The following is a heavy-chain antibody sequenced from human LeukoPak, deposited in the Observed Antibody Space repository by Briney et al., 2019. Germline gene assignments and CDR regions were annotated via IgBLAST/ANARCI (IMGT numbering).Heavy chain of an antibody. CDR3: AKGAVAGRGWSYYFDY. Sequence: PGGSLRLSCAASGFTFSNYGMHWVRQAPGKGLEWVAVISYDGSNKYYADSVKGRFTISRDNSKNTLYLQMNSLRAEDTAVYYCAKGAVAGRGWSYYFDYWGQGTLVTVSS. V-gene: IGHV3-30*18. CDR1: GFTFSNYG. D-gene: IGHD6-19*01. J-gene: IGHJ4*02. CDR2: ISYDGSNK.